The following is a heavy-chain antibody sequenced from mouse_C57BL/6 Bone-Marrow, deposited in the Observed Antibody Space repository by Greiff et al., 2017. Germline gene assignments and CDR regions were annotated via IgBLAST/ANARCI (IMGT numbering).Heavy chain of an antibody. CDR2: IRLKSDNYAT. V-gene: IGHV6-3*01. J-gene: IGHJ2*01. CDR1: GFTFSNYW. Sequence: DVQLQESGGGLVQPGGSMKLSCVASGFTFSNYWMNWVRQSPEKGLEWVAQIRLKSDNYATHYAESVKGRFTISRDDSKSSVYLQMNNLRAEDTGIYYCTVGNRWGQGTTLTVSS. CDR3: TVGNR.